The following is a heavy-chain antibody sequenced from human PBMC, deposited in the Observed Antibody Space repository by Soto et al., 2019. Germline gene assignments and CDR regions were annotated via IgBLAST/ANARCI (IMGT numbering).Heavy chain of an antibody. CDR3: ARVGLDSSGYPRYSFDY. Sequence: SETLSLTCAVYGGSFSGYYWSWIRQPPGKGLEWIGEINHSGSTNYNPSLKSRVTISVDTSKNQFSLKLSSVTAADTAVYYCARVGLDSSGYPRYSFDYWGQGTLVTVSS. CDR2: INHSGST. CDR1: GGSFSGYY. J-gene: IGHJ4*02. D-gene: IGHD3-22*01. V-gene: IGHV4-34*01.